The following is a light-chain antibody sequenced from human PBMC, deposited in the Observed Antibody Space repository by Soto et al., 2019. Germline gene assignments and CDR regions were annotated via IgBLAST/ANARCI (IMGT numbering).Light chain of an antibody. Sequence: QSVLTQPPSASGSPGQSVTISCTGTSSDVGGYNYVSWYQQHPGKAPKLMIYEVSKRPSGVPDRFSGSKSGNTASLTVSGLQAEDEADYYSSSYAGSNTWVFGTGTKVTVL. J-gene: IGLJ1*01. CDR1: SSDVGGYNY. CDR3: SSYAGSNTWV. CDR2: EVS. V-gene: IGLV2-8*01.